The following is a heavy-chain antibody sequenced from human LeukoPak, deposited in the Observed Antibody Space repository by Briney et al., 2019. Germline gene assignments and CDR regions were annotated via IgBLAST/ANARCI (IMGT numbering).Heavy chain of an antibody. CDR1: GFTFSSYW. D-gene: IGHD5-24*01. J-gene: IGHJ4*02. V-gene: IGHV3-7*01. CDR3: ARNGYNSRDYFDY. CDR2: IKQDGSEK. Sequence: PGGSLRLSCAASGFTFSSYWMSWVRQAPGKGLEWVANIKQDGSEKYYVDSVKGRFTISRDNAKNSLYLQMNSLRAEDTAVYYCARNGYNSRDYFDYWGQGTLVTVSS.